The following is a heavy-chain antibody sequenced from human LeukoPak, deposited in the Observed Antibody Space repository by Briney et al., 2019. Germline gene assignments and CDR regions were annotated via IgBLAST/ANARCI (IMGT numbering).Heavy chain of an antibody. CDR1: GGSISSYY. Sequence: PSETLSLTCTVSGGSISSYYWSWIRQPAGKGLEWIGRIYTSGSTNYNPSLKSRVTMSVDTPKNQFSLKLSSVTAADTAVYYCARDNPTYCSGGSCLDYWGQGTLVTVSS. V-gene: IGHV4-4*07. D-gene: IGHD2-15*01. J-gene: IGHJ4*02. CDR2: IYTSGST. CDR3: ARDNPTYCSGGSCLDY.